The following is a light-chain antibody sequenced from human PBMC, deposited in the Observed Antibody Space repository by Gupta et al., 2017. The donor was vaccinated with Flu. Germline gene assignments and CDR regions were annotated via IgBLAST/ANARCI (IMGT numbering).Light chain of an antibody. CDR3: QVWDTASDHWL. V-gene: IGLV3-21*02. CDR2: DDD. CDR1: NIGSET. J-gene: IGLJ3*02. Sequence: SFILTQPPSVSAAPGQSASITCGGNNIGSETVHWYQQKPGQAPVLVLYDDDLRPSGIPARFSGSNSGNTATLTIRRVEAGDEADYYCQVWDTASDHWLFGAGTALTVV.